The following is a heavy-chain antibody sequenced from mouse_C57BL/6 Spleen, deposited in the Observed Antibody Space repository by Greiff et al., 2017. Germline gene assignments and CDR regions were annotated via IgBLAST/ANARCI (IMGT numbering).Heavy chain of an antibody. V-gene: IGHV2-6-1*01. CDR3: ARHYYYGLYAMDY. J-gene: IGHJ4*01. Sequence: VKLVESGPGLVAPSQSLSITCTVSGFSLTSYGVHWVRQPPGKGLEWLVVIWSDGSTTYNSALKSRLSISKDNSKSQVFLKMNSLQTDDTAMYYCARHYYYGLYAMDYWGQGTSVTVSS. CDR1: GFSLTSYG. D-gene: IGHD1-1*01. CDR2: IWSDGST.